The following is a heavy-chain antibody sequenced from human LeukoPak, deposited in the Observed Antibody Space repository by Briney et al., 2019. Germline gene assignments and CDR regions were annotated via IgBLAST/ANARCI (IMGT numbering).Heavy chain of an antibody. D-gene: IGHD5-18*01. CDR3: ARRGYSYGPLFDY. CDR2: IYYSGST. J-gene: IGHJ4*02. V-gene: IGHV4-39*01. CDR1: GGSISSSSYY. Sequence: SETLSLTCTVSGGSISSSSYYWGWIRQPPGKGLEWIGSIYYSGSTYYNPSLKSRVTISVDTSKNQFSLKLSSMTAADTAVYYCARRGYSYGPLFDYWGQGTLVTVSS.